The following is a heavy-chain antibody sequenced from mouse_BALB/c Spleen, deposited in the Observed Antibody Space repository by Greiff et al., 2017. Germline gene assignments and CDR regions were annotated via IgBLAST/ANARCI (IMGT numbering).Heavy chain of an antibody. V-gene: IGHV5-6-4*01. CDR3: TRVDLPYYFDY. D-gene: IGHD2-1*01. CDR1: GFTFSSYT. J-gene: IGHJ2*01. CDR2: ISSGGSYT. Sequence: DVMLVESGGGLVKPGGSLKLSCAASGFTFSSYTMSWVRQTPEKRLEWVATISSGGSYTYYPDSVKGRFTISRDNAKNTLYLQMSSLKSEDTAMYYCTRVDLPYYFDYWGQGTTRTVSS.